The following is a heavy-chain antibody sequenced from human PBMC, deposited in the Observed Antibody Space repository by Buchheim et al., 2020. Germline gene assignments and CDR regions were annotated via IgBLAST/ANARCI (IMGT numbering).Heavy chain of an antibody. CDR3: ASPPGDDGDPYYYYYGMDV. J-gene: IGHJ6*02. D-gene: IGHD4-17*01. Sequence: QVQLMESGGGVVQPGRSLRLSCAASGFTFSSYAMHWVRQAPGKGLEWVAVISYDGSNKYYADSVKGRFTISRDNSKNTLYLQMNSLRAEDTAVYYCASPPGDDGDPYYYYYGMDVWGQGTT. V-gene: IGHV3-30-3*01. CDR1: GFTFSSYA. CDR2: ISYDGSNK.